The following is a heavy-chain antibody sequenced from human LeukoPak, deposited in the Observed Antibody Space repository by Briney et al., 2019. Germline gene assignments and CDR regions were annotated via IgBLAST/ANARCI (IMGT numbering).Heavy chain of an antibody. Sequence: SETLSLTCPVSGGSIRSYYWSWIRQPPGRGLEWIGYIYYSGNTNYNPSLKSRVTISVDTSKNQFSLKLSSVTAADTAVYYCARHGFRAGGSWIFDFWGQGTLVTVSS. J-gene: IGHJ4*02. CDR3: ARHGFRAGGSWIFDF. CDR1: GGSIRSYY. CDR2: IYYSGNT. D-gene: IGHD3-10*01. V-gene: IGHV4-59*08.